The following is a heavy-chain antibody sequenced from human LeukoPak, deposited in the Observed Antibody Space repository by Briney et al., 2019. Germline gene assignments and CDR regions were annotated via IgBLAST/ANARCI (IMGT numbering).Heavy chain of an antibody. J-gene: IGHJ4*02. CDR2: IYPRDSDT. CDR3: ARQAVRNLVEPFDY. V-gene: IGHV5-51*01. Sequence: GESLKISCKGSGYSFTSYWIGWVRQMPGKGLEWMGIIYPRDSDTRYSPSFQGQVTISADKSISTVYLQWSSLKASDTAMYYCARQAVRNLVEPFDYWGQGTLVTVSS. CDR1: GYSFTSYW. D-gene: IGHD2-15*01.